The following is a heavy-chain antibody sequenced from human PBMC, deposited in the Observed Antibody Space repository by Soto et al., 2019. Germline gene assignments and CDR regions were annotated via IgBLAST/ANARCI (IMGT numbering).Heavy chain of an antibody. CDR3: ATTWIAAAGSMNSNWFDP. J-gene: IGHJ5*02. D-gene: IGHD6-13*01. CDR1: GGSFSGYY. Sequence: LSLTCAVYGGSFSGYYWSWIRQPPGKGLEWIGEINHSGSTNYNPSLKSRVTISVDTSKNQFSLKLSSVTAADTAVYYCATTWIAAAGSMNSNWFDPWGQGTLVTVSS. V-gene: IGHV4-34*01. CDR2: INHSGST.